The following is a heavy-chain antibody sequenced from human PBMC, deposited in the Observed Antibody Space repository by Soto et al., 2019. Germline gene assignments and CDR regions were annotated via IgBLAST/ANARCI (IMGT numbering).Heavy chain of an antibody. J-gene: IGHJ3*02. CDR3: ARDTRLGAFDI. CDR1: GGSISSFY. V-gene: IGHV4-59*01. CDR2: IYYTGST. Sequence: QVQLQESGPRLVKPSETLSLTCSVSGGSISSFYWSWIRQPPGKGLEWIGYIYYTGSTNYNPSLKSRVTISVDTSKNQFSLRLNSVTAADTAVYYCARDTRLGAFDIWGQGTMVTVSS. D-gene: IGHD6-19*01.